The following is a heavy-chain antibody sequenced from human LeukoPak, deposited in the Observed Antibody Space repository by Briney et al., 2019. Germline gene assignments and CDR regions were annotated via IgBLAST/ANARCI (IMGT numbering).Heavy chain of an antibody. D-gene: IGHD4-17*01. CDR1: GFTFISYW. J-gene: IGHJ4*02. CDR3: ARELGYGDYELDY. Sequence: GGSLRLSCAASGFTFISYWMSWVRQAPGKGLEWVANIKQDGSEKYYVDSVKGRFTISRDNAKNSLYLQMNSLRAEDTAVYYCARELGYGDYELDYWGQGTLVTVSS. CDR2: IKQDGSEK. V-gene: IGHV3-7*03.